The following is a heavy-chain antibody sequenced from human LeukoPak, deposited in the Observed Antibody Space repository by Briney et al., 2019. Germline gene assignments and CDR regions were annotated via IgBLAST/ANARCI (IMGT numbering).Heavy chain of an antibody. Sequence: GGSLRLSCVASGLTVSRRYMSWVRQAPGKGLEWVSVIYSSGSTYYAGSVRGRFTISRDNSKNTLYLQLNSLRVEDTALYYCSTKPDGDDHPCFDFCGQGTLDIVSS. CDR2: IYSSGST. CDR3: STKPDGDDHPCFDF. CDR1: GLTVSRRY. J-gene: IGHJ4*02. V-gene: IGHV3-66*01. D-gene: IGHD5-12*01.